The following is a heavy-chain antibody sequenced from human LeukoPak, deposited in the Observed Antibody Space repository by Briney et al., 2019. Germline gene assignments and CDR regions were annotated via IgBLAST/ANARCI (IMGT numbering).Heavy chain of an antibody. CDR2: IIPFFGTA. CDR3: ARRSADWYYFDY. D-gene: IGHD3-9*01. CDR1: GGTFSDYA. Sequence: SVKVSCKASGGTFSDYAIIWVRQAPGQGLECVGGIIPFFGTAMYTQNFQGRVTMTTDTSTSTAYMELRSLRSDDTAVYYCARRSADWYYFDYWGQGTLVTVSS. V-gene: IGHV1-69*05. J-gene: IGHJ4*02.